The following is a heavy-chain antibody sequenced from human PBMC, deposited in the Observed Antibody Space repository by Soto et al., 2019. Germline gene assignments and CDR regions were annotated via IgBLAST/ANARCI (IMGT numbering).Heavy chain of an antibody. D-gene: IGHD3-3*01. Sequence: EVQLLESGGGLVQPGGSLRLSCAASGFTFSSYAMSWVRQAPGKGLEWVSAISGSGGSTYYADSVKGRFTISRDNSRNTLDLKMSSLRAEDTAVYYCAKAFIICSGYYYGVDVWGQGTTVTVSS. CDR3: AKAFIICSGYYYGVDV. V-gene: IGHV3-23*01. CDR2: ISGSGGST. J-gene: IGHJ6*02. CDR1: GFTFSSYA.